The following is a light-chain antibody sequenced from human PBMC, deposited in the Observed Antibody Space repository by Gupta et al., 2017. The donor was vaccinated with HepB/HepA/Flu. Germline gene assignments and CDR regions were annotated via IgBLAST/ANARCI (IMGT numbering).Light chain of an antibody. J-gene: IGKJ1*01. V-gene: IGKV3-20*01. CDR3: QQHGSSTPRK. CDR1: QSVSSSY. CDR2: GAS. Sequence: ELVLTQSPGTLSLSPGERATLSCRAIQSVSSSYLAWYQQKPGQAPRHLIYGASSRATGIPDRFSGSGSGTDFTLTVSRREQEDFAVYYCQQHGSSTPRKFGQGTKVEIK.